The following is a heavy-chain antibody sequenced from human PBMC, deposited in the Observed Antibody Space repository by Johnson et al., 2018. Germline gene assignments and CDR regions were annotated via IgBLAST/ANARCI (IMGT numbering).Heavy chain of an antibody. J-gene: IGHJ6*02. CDR3: ARERSWGIQLYYYYYGMDV. CDR1: GFTFSSYG. D-gene: IGHD5-18*01. V-gene: IGHV3-30*03. CDR2: ISYDGSNK. Sequence: QVQLVQSGGGVVQPGRSLRLSCAASGFTFSSYGMHWVRQAPGKGLEWVAVISYDGSNKYYADSVKGRFTISRDNSKNTLYLQMNSLRAEDTAVYYCARERSWGIQLYYYYYGMDVWGPGTTVTVSS.